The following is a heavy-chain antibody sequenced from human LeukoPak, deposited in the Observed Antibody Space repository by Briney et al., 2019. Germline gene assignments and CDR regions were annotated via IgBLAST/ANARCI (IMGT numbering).Heavy chain of an antibody. CDR2: IYGGGNI. V-gene: IGHV3-53*01. CDR1: GFTVSSNY. J-gene: IGHJ4*02. Sequence: GGSLRLSCAASGFTVSSNYMNWVRQAPGKGLEWVSVIYGGGNIYYADSVKGRFTISRDNSKNTLYLQMNSLRAEDTAVYYCARGAGYNYPYYFDCWGQGTLVTVSS. CDR3: ARGAGYNYPYYFDC. D-gene: IGHD5-24*01.